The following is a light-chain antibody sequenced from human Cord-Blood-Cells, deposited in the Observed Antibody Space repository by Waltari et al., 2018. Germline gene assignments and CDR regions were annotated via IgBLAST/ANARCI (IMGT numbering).Light chain of an antibody. CDR2: RNN. V-gene: IGLV1-47*01. CDR3: AAWDDSLSGWV. Sequence: QSVLTQPPSASGTPGQRVTISCSGSSSNIGSNYVYCYQQLPGTAPKPLIYRNNQRPSGLPDRFSGSKSGTSASLAISGLRSEDEADYYCAAWDDSLSGWVFGGGTKLTVL. CDR1: SSNIGSNY. J-gene: IGLJ3*02.